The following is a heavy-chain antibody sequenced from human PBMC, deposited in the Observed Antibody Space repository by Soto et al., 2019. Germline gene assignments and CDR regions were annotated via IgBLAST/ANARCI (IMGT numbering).Heavy chain of an antibody. V-gene: IGHV4-4*02. Sequence: QVQLQESGPGLVKPSGTLSLTCAVSGGSISSSNWWSWVRQPPGKGLEWIGEIYHSGSTNYNPSLKSRAPXSXDXXKNQFSLKLSSVTAADTAVYYYARVWTTVTNWFDPWGQGTLVTVSS. D-gene: IGHD4-17*01. CDR3: ARVWTTVTNWFDP. J-gene: IGHJ5*02. CDR1: GGSISSSNW. CDR2: IYHSGST.